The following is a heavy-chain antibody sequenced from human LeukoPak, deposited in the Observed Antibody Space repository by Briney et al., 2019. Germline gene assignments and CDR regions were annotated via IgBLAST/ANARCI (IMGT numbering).Heavy chain of an antibody. CDR2: ISAYNGNT. CDR3: ARQAEDFWSGYYSVSSRDYYYYYMDV. J-gene: IGHJ6*03. V-gene: IGHV1-18*01. CDR1: GYTFTSYG. D-gene: IGHD3-3*01. Sequence: ASVKVSCKASGYTFTSYGISWVRQAPGQGLEWLEWISAYNGNTNYAQKFQGRVTITRNTSISTAYMELSSLRSEDTAVYYCARQAEDFWSGYYSVSSRDYYYYYMDVWGKGTTVTVSS.